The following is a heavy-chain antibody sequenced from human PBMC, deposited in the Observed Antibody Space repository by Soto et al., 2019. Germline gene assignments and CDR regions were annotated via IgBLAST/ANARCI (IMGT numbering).Heavy chain of an antibody. J-gene: IGHJ5*02. CDR1: GFTFSSYG. V-gene: IGHV3-30*18. D-gene: IGHD6-19*01. CDR3: AKDSEQWLDSGGNWFDP. Sequence: QVQLVESGGGVVQPGRSLRLSCAASGFTFSSYGMHWVRQAPGKGLEWVAVISYDGSNKYYADSVKGRFTISRDNSKNTLYLQMNSLRAEDTAVYYCAKDSEQWLDSGGNWFDPWGQGTLVTVSS. CDR2: ISYDGSNK.